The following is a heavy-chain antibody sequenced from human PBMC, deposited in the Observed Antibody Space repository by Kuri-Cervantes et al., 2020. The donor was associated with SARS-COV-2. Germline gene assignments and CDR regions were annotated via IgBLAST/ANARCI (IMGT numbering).Heavy chain of an antibody. J-gene: IGHJ3*02. CDR1: GFTFDDDA. D-gene: IGHD3-22*01. Sequence: SLKISCAASGFTFDDDAMHWVRQAPGKGLEWVSRISWNSGCLGADSVKGRFTISRDNSKNTLYLQMNSLRAEDTAVYYCAREGSSYDSSGYDAFDIWGQGTMVTVSS. CDR3: AREGSSYDSSGYDAFDI. CDR2: ISWNSGCL. V-gene: IGHV3-9*01.